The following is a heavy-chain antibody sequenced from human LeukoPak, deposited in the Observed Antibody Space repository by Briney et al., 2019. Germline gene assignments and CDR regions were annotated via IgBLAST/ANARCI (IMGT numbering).Heavy chain of an antibody. J-gene: IGHJ4*02. V-gene: IGHV1-46*01. CDR1: GYTFTNNY. Sequence: ASVKVSCKASGYTFTNNYLHWVRQAPGQGLEWMGMIYPRDGSTSYAQNFQGRVTVTRDTSTTTVHMELGGLRSEDTAVYYCASDQEGFDYWGQGTVVTVSS. CDR3: ASDQEGFDY. CDR2: IYPRDGST.